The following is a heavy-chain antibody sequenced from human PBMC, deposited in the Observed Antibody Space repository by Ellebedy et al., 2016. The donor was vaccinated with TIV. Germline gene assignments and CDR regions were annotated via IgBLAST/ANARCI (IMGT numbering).Heavy chain of an antibody. Sequence: AASVKVSCKASGYTFTYYAMNWVRQPPGQGLEWMGLINTNTGNPTYPQGFTGRFVFSLDTSVSTAYLQISSLKAEETAVYYCTRELPPMTNDWYFDLWGRGALVTVAS. D-gene: IGHD3-22*01. CDR3: TRELPPMTNDWYFDL. CDR2: INTNTGNP. J-gene: IGHJ2*01. CDR1: GYTFTYYA. V-gene: IGHV7-4-1*02.